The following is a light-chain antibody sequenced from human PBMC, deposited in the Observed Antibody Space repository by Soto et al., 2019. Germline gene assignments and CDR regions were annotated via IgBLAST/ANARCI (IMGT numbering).Light chain of an antibody. J-gene: IGLJ2*01. CDR1: SSDVGGYNY. Sequence: QSALTQPPSASGSPGQSVTISCTGTSSDVGGYNYVSWYQQHPGKAPKLMISEVSKRPSGVPDRFSGSKSGTTASLTVSGIQAEDEADYYCSSFAGNNNLVFGGGTKVTVL. V-gene: IGLV2-8*01. CDR3: SSFAGNNNLV. CDR2: EVS.